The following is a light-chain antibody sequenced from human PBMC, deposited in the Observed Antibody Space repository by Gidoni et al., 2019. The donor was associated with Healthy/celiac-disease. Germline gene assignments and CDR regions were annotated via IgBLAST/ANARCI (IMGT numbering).Light chain of an antibody. CDR1: QSVSSSY. CDR3: QQYGSSSVS. J-gene: IGKJ2*03. CDR2: GES. Sequence: DIVLTQSPGPLSLSPGERATLSCRASQSVSSSYLAWYQQKHGQAPRLLIYGESSRATGIPDRFSGSGCGTDFTLTISRLEPEDVAVYYCQQYGSSSVSFGQGTKLEIK. V-gene: IGKV3-20*01.